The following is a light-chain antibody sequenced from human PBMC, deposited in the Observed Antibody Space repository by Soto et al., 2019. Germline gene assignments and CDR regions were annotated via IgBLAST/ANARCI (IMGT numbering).Light chain of an antibody. Sequence: EIVMTQSPATLSVSPGERATLSCRASQSVSSNLAWYQQKPGQAPRLLIYGASTRATGIPARFSGSGSGTEVTLTISSLQSEDFVVYYCQQYNNWPSITFGQGTKLEIK. CDR3: QQYNNWPSIT. V-gene: IGKV3-15*01. J-gene: IGKJ2*01. CDR1: QSVSSN. CDR2: GAS.